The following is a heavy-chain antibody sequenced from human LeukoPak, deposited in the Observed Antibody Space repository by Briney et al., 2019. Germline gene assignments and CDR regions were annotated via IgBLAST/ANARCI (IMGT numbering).Heavy chain of an antibody. CDR1: GFDFKNSG. CDR2: MWNDGITG. D-gene: IGHD6-19*01. J-gene: IGHJ4*02. Sequence: GGSLRLSCVTSGFDFKNSGMHWVRQAPGKGLEWVAIMWNDGITGKYADSVRGRFSVSRDNSKNTVYLQMDSLRADDTSLYYCARDDSGWSSDYWGQGTLVTVSS. CDR3: ARDDSGWSSDY. V-gene: IGHV3-33*01.